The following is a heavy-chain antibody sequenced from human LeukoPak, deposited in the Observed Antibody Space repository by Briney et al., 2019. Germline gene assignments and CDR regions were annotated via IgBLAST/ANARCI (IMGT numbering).Heavy chain of an antibody. Sequence: GGSLRLSCAASGFTFSAYSMNWVRQAPGKGLEWVSFITTSGATTYYADSVKGRFTISRDNPRNTLYMQMNSLRDEDTALYYCAIMHGYYDGSGYWVQWGQGTLVTVSS. D-gene: IGHD3-22*01. CDR2: ITTSGATT. CDR1: GFTFSAYS. V-gene: IGHV3-23*01. CDR3: AIMHGYYDGSGYWVQ. J-gene: IGHJ4*02.